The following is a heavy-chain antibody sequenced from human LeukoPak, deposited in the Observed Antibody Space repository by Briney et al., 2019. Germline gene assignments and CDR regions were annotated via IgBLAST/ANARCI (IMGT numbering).Heavy chain of an antibody. J-gene: IGHJ6*02. Sequence: GGSLRLSCAASGFTFSSYGMHWVRQAPGKGLEWVAVISYDGSNKYYADSVKGRFTISRDNSKNTLYLQMNSLRAEDTAVYYCAKTRSWHRLIYGMDVWGQGTTVTVSS. D-gene: IGHD6-13*01. V-gene: IGHV3-30*18. CDR2: ISYDGSNK. CDR1: GFTFSSYG. CDR3: AKTRSWHRLIYGMDV.